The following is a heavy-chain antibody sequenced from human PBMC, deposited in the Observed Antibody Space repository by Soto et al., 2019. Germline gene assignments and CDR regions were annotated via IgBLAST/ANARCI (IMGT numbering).Heavy chain of an antibody. CDR2: ISSSSSYI. J-gene: IGHJ6*02. CDR1: GFTFSSYS. V-gene: IGHV3-21*01. D-gene: IGHD2-15*01. CDR3: ARDLGSGADNYYYGMDV. Sequence: PGGSLRLSCAASGFTFSSYSTNWVRQAPGKGLEWVSSISSSSSYIYYADSVKGRFTISRDNAKNSLYLQMNSLRAEDTAVYYCARDLGSGADNYYYGMDVWGQGTTVTVSS.